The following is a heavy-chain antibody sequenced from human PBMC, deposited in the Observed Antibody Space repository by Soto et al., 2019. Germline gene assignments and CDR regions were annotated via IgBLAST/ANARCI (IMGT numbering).Heavy chain of an antibody. Sequence: ASVKVSCKASGYTFTGYYMHWVRQAPGQGLEWMGWINPNSGGTNYAQKFQGWVTMTRDTSISTAYMELSRLRSDDTAVYYCARGGAAGLGSSGYYNWGQGTLVTVSS. CDR1: GYTFTGYY. V-gene: IGHV1-2*04. J-gene: IGHJ4*02. CDR3: ARGGAAGLGSSGYYN. D-gene: IGHD3-22*01. CDR2: INPNSGGT.